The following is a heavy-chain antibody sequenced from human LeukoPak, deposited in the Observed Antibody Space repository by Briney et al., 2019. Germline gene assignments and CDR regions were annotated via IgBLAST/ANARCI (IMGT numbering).Heavy chain of an antibody. J-gene: IGHJ3*02. Sequence: SETLSLTCTVSGGSISSSSYYWGWIRQPPGKGLEWIGSIYYSGSTYYNPSLKSRVTISVDTSKNQFPLKLSSVTAADTAVYYCARYPGSTSVRDAFDIWGQGTMVTVSS. CDR3: ARYPGSTSVRDAFDI. D-gene: IGHD2-2*01. CDR2: IYYSGST. V-gene: IGHV4-39*01. CDR1: GGSISSSSYY.